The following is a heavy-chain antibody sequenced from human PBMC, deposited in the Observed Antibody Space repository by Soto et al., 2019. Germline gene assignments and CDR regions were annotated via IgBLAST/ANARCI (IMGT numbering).Heavy chain of an antibody. V-gene: IGHV3-74*01. Sequence: GGSLRLSCAASGFTFSSYWMHWVRQAPGKGLVWVSRINSDGSSTGYADSVKGRFTISRDNAKNTLYLQMNSLRAEDTAVYYCAREIGYSYGPFDYWGQGTLVTVSS. D-gene: IGHD5-18*01. CDR3: AREIGYSYGPFDY. CDR1: GFTFSSYW. J-gene: IGHJ4*02. CDR2: INSDGSST.